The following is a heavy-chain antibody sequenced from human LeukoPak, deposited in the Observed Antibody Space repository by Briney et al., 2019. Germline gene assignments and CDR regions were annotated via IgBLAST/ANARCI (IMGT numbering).Heavy chain of an antibody. J-gene: IGHJ3*02. Sequence: SETLSLTCTVSAGSISDFCWSWIRQPPGKGLEWIGYLYYSGSTRYNLSLKSRVAISLDTSKNQFSLHLTSVPAADTAVYYCARHFMDRSGYRDALDMWGQGTMVSVSS. CDR2: LYYSGST. V-gene: IGHV4-59*08. CDR3: ARHFMDRSGYRDALDM. D-gene: IGHD3-22*01. CDR1: AGSISDFC.